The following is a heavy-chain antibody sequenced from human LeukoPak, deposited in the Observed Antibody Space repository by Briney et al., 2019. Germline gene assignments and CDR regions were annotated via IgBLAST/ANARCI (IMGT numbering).Heavy chain of an antibody. CDR3: AREKSEVQYYYDSSGYHYYFDY. J-gene: IGHJ4*02. Sequence: GASVKVSCKASGYTFTGYYMHCVREAPGQGLEWMGWINPNSGGTNYAQKFQGRVTMTRDTSISTAYMELSRLRSDDTAVYYCAREKSEVQYYYDSSGYHYYFDYWGQGTLVTVSS. V-gene: IGHV1-2*02. CDR1: GYTFTGYY. CDR2: INPNSGGT. D-gene: IGHD3-22*01.